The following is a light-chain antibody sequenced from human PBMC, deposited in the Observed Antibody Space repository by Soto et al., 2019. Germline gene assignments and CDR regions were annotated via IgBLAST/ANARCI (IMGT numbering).Light chain of an antibody. Sequence: IQMTQSPSTLSASIGDRVTITCRANQSISVWLAWYQQKPGKAPKVLIYKASRLESGVPSRFSGSGSGTEFTLTISSLQPDDFATYYCQQYNSYSSITFGQGTRLEIK. CDR3: QQYNSYSSIT. J-gene: IGKJ5*01. V-gene: IGKV1-5*03. CDR2: KAS. CDR1: QSISVW.